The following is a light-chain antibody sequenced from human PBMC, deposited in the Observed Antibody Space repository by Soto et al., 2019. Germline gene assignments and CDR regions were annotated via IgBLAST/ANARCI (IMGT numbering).Light chain of an antibody. Sequence: QSALTQPASVSGSPGQSITISCTGTSSDVGSYNLVSWYQQHPGKAPKLMIYEGSKRPSGVSNRFSGSKSGNTASLTISGLQAEDEADDYCCSYAGSSTYVFGTGT. CDR1: SSDVGSYNL. J-gene: IGLJ1*01. CDR3: CSYAGSSTYV. CDR2: EGS. V-gene: IGLV2-23*01.